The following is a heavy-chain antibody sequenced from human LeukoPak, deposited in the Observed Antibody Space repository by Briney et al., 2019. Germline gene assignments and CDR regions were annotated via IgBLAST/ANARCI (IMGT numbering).Heavy chain of an antibody. CDR2: SNSEDGEK. CDR3: VSDGLELGGH. Sequence: ASVKVSCTASGYTLTELSMYWVRQAPGKGLEWMGGSNSEDGEKIYAQTFQGRVTMTEDTSTNTAYMEMSSLRAEDTAMYYCVSDGLELGGHWGQGALVTVSS. CDR1: GYTLTELS. J-gene: IGHJ1*01. V-gene: IGHV1-24*01. D-gene: IGHD1-7*01.